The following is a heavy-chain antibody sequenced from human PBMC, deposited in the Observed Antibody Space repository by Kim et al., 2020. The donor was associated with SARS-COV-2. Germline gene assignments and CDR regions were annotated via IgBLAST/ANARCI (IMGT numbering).Heavy chain of an antibody. CDR2: IWYDGSNK. CDR3: ARELVVVVPAAQLLDY. V-gene: IGHV3-33*01. J-gene: IGHJ4*02. D-gene: IGHD2-2*01. Sequence: GGSLRLSCAASGFTFSSYGMHWVRQAPGKGLEWVAVIWYDGSNKYYADSVKGRFTISRDNSKNTLYLQMNSLRAEDTAVYYCARELVVVVPAAQLLDYWGQGTLVTVSS. CDR1: GFTFSSYG.